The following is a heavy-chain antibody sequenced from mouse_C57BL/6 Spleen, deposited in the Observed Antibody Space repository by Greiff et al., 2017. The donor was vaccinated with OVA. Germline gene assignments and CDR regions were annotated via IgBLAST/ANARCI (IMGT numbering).Heavy chain of an antibody. D-gene: IGHD1-1*01. CDR1: GFTFSDYG. CDR2: ISSGSSTI. CDR3: ARWDYGSRKNAMDY. Sequence: DVKLVESGGGLVKPGGSLKLSCAASGFTFSDYGMHWVRQAPEKGLEWVAYISSGSSTIYYADTVKGRFTISRDNAKNTLFLQMTSLRSEETAMYYCARWDYGSRKNAMDYWGQGTSVTVSS. J-gene: IGHJ4*01. V-gene: IGHV5-17*01.